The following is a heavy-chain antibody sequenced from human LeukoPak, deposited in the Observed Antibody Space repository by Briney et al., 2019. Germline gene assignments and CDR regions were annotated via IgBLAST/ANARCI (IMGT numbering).Heavy chain of an antibody. Sequence: GGSLRLSCAASGFTFSSYGMHWVRQAPGKGLEWVAVIWYDGSQKYYADSVKGRFTISRDNSKNTLWLQMNSLRVEDTAVYYCAKWGEVKLGYWGQGTLVTVSS. V-gene: IGHV3-33*06. D-gene: IGHD2-21*01. J-gene: IGHJ4*02. CDR1: GFTFSSYG. CDR2: IWYDGSQK. CDR3: AKWGEVKLGY.